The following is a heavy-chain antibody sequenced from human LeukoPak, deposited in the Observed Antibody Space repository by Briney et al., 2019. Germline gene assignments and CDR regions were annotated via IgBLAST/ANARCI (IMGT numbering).Heavy chain of an antibody. CDR1: GFTFSSYA. J-gene: IGHJ1*01. D-gene: IGHD3-22*01. V-gene: IGHV3-23*01. CDR3: AKGNYYDSSGYCYRAEYFQH. CDR2: ISGNGGRT. Sequence: GGALRLSCAASGFTFSSYAMSWVRPAPGKGLEWVSAISGNGGRTYYADSVKGRFTISRDNSKKTLYLQMNSLRAEDTAVYYCAKGNYYDSSGYCYRAEYFQHWGQGTLVTVSS.